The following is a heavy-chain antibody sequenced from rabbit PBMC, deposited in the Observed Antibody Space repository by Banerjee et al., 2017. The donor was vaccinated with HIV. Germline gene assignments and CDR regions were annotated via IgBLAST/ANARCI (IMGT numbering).Heavy chain of an antibody. V-gene: IGHV1S43*01. Sequence: QQQLEESGGGLVKPGGTLTLTCKASGIDFISYYYMCWVRQAPGKGLELIACIYTSSGSTWYASWVNGRFTISRSTSLNTVDLKMTSLTAADTATYFCARDWTGGYTPYAIEFSLWGPGTLVTVS. CDR2: IYTSSGST. J-gene: IGHJ4*01. D-gene: IGHD6-1*01. CDR3: ARDWTGGYTPYAIEFSL. CDR1: GIDFISYYY.